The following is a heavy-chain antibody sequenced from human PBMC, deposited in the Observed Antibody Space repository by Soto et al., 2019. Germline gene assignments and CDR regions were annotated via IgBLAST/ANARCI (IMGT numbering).Heavy chain of an antibody. CDR3: ARAGGWWGGVEIFGVVIIY. D-gene: IGHD3-3*01. CDR1: GFTFSSYD. Sequence: GGSLRLSCAASGFTFSSYDMHWVRQATGKGLEWVSAIGTAGDPYYPGSVKGRFTISRENAKNSLYLQMNSLRAGDTAVYYCARAGGWWGGVEIFGVVIIYGGQGTLVTVSS. CDR2: IGTAGDP. J-gene: IGHJ4*02. V-gene: IGHV3-13*05.